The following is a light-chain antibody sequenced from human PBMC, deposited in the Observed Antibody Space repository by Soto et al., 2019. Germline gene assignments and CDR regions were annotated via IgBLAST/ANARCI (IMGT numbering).Light chain of an antibody. V-gene: IGLV2-8*01. CDR1: SGDVGGYTY. Sequence: QSVLTQPPSASESPGQSVTISCTGVSGDVGGYTYVSWYQHSPGKAPKLLIYEVSKRPQGVPDRFTGSKSGNTASLTVSELQPDDEADYYCCSSGGSNGFVVFGGGTKLTFL. CDR3: CSSGGSNGFVV. J-gene: IGLJ2*01. CDR2: EVS.